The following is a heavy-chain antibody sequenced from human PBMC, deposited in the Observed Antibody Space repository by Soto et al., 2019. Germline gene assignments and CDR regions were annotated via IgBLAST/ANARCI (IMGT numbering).Heavy chain of an antibody. V-gene: IGHV1-69*13. Sequence: QVQLVQSGAEVKKPGSSVKVSCKASGGSFSTYGINWVRLAPGQGLEWMGGIIPKLGTTNYAQKFRGRVTITADESTNTASIELNYLRSEDTEEYVCARDLDPYYGGNSLSRYDWRQGNLGPVSS. J-gene: IGHJ4*02. CDR2: IIPKLGTT. CDR3: ARDLDPYYGGNSLSRYD. D-gene: IGHD4-17*01. CDR1: GGSFSTYG.